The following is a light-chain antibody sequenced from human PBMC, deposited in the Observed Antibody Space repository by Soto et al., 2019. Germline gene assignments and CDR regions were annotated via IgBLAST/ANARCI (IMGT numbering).Light chain of an antibody. Sequence: QSALTQPASVSGSPGQSITISCTGTSSDVGGYNYVSWYQQHPGKAPKLMIYDVSNRPSGVSNRFSGSKSGNTASLTISGIQAEDEADYYCSSYTSCSTRGAVFGGGTQLTVL. V-gene: IGLV2-14*01. CDR3: SSYTSCSTRGAV. CDR1: SSDVGGYNY. CDR2: DVS. J-gene: IGLJ2*01.